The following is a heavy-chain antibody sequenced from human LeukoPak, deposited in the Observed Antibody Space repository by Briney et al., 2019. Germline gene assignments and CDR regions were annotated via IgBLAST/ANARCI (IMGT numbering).Heavy chain of an antibody. D-gene: IGHD1-1*01. CDR1: GFTFSGYS. CDR2: ISSSSINI. CDR3: ARDSIQLWPNAIDF. Sequence: GGSLRLSCATSGFTFSGYSMNWVRQAPGKGLEWISYISSSSINIHYGDSVKGRFTISRDNAENSLYLQMNSLRAEDTAVYYCARDSIQLWPNAIDFWGQGTLVTVPS. J-gene: IGHJ4*02. V-gene: IGHV3-48*01.